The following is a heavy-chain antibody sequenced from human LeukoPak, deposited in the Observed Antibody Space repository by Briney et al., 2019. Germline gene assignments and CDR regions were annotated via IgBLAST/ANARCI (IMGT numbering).Heavy chain of an antibody. Sequence: ASVKVSCKASGYTFTSYDINWVRQAPGQGLEWMGWISAYNGNTNYAQKLQGRVTMTTDTSTSTAYMELRSLRSDDTAVYYCARVLGAVADYYFDYWGQGTLVTVSS. V-gene: IGHV1-18*01. J-gene: IGHJ4*02. CDR3: ARVLGAVADYYFDY. CDR2: ISAYNGNT. CDR1: GYTFTSYD. D-gene: IGHD6-19*01.